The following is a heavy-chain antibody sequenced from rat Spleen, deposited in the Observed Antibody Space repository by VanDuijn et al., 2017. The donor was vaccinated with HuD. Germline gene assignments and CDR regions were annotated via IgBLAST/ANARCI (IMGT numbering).Heavy chain of an antibody. V-gene: IGHV5-25*01. D-gene: IGHD4-3*01. CDR3: TRSYNSGYDFDY. Sequence: EVQLVESGGGLVQPGRSMSLSCATSGFIFSNYYMVWVRQAPTKGLEWVASITTGGAITSYRDSVKGRFTISRDTAKSTLYLQMNSLRSEDTATYYCTRSYNSGYDFDYWGQGVMVTVSS. J-gene: IGHJ2*01. CDR1: GFIFSNYY. CDR2: ITTGGAIT.